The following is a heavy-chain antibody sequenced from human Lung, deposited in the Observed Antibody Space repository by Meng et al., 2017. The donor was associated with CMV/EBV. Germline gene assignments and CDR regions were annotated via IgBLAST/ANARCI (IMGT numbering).Heavy chain of an antibody. Sequence: ESXKISXAASGFTFSSHAMSWVRQAPGKGLEWVSAISGSGGSTYYADSVKGRFTISRDNSKNTLYLQMNSLRAEDTAVYYCAKIWYDIVVVPAAPVYWGQGXLVTVSS. CDR2: ISGSGGST. J-gene: IGHJ4*02. D-gene: IGHD2-2*01. CDR3: AKIWYDIVVVPAAPVY. V-gene: IGHV3-23*01. CDR1: GFTFSSHA.